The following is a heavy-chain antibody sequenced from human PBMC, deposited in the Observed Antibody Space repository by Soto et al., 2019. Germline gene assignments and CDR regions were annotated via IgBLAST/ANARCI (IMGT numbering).Heavy chain of an antibody. CDR3: ARGVEAVTLALTAFHX. V-gene: IGHV4-31*11. CDR1: GDSITSGDYF. J-gene: IGHJ3*02. Sequence: SETLSLTCGVSGDSITSGDYFWSWIRQPPGKGPEWIGYISYGGSTFYNPSLKGRVTISLDASKNQFSLNLKSVTDADTAVYYCARGVEAVTLALTAFHXWGQATMLTVS. CDR2: ISYGGST. D-gene: IGHD2-21*02.